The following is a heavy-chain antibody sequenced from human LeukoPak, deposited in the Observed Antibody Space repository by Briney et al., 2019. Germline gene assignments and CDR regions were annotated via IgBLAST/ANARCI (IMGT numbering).Heavy chain of an antibody. D-gene: IGHD3-16*02. CDR2: IGASGANT. CDR1: GFTFSSYP. CDR3: ATAPLVAVDY. V-gene: IGHV3-23*01. Sequence: GGSLRLSCAASGFTFSSYPMSWDRQTPGKGLEWVSAIGASGANTYYADSVKGRFTISRDNAKNSLYLQMNSLRAEDTAVYYCATAPLVAVDYWGQGTLVTVSS. J-gene: IGHJ4*02.